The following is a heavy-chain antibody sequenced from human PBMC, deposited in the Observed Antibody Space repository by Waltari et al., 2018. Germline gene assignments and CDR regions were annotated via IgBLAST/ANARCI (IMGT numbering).Heavy chain of an antibody. CDR1: GFTFSNYW. D-gene: IGHD3-9*01. J-gene: IGHJ4*02. V-gene: IGHV3-74*01. CDR2: IKTDGSTT. Sequence: EVQLVESGGGLVQPGGSLRLSCAAPGFTFSNYWRHWVRQTPGKGLVWVSRIKTDGSTTAYADAVKGRFTVSRDNAKNTLYLQMHSLRADDTAVYFCARDLDWVLLDHWGQGSLVTVSS. CDR3: ARDLDWVLLDH.